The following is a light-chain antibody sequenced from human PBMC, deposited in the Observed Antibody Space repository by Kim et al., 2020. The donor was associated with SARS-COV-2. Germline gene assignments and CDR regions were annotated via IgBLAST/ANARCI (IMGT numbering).Light chain of an antibody. CDR3: QQYNNWPPLT. V-gene: IGKV3-15*01. J-gene: IGKJ4*01. Sequence: VSPGERVTLSCRASQIVSSNLAWYQQKRGQAPRLLIYGASTRATGIPARFSGSGSGTEFTLTISSLQSEDFAFYYCQQYNNWPPLTFGGGTKLEI. CDR1: QIVSSN. CDR2: GAS.